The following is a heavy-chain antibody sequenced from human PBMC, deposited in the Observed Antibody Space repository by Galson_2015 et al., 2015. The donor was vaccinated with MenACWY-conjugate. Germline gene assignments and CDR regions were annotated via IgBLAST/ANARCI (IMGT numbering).Heavy chain of an antibody. CDR1: GFSFNDHY. CDR2: IRNKPSRYTT. V-gene: IGHV3-72*01. J-gene: IGHJ3*02. Sequence: SLRLSCAASGFSFNDHYMDWVRQAPGKGLEWVGRIRNKPSRYTTEYAASVKGRFTISRDDSQPSVYLQMNSLKTEDTAVYFCTRLGRFWSGRDASDIWGQGTMVTVSS. CDR3: TRLGRFWSGRDASDI. D-gene: IGHD3-3*01.